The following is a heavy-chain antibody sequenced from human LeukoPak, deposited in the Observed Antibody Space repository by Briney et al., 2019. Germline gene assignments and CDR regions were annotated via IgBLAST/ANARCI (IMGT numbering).Heavy chain of an antibody. D-gene: IGHD3-22*01. J-gene: IGHJ4*02. CDR2: IWYDGSNK. CDR3: ARDRYDRSGYSEIDY. V-gene: IGHV3-33*01. Sequence: GGSLRLSCAASGFTFSSYGMHWVRQAPGKGLEWVAVIWYDGSNKYYADSVKGRFTISRDNSKNTLYLQMKSLRAEDTAVYYCARDRYDRSGYSEIDYWGQGTLVTVSS. CDR1: GFTFSSYG.